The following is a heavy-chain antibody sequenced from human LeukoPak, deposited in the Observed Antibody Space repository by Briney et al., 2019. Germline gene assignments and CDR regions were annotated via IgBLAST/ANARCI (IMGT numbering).Heavy chain of an antibody. V-gene: IGHV3-7*01. J-gene: IGHJ4*02. CDR2: MNEDGSGT. CDR1: GFSIGSSW. D-gene: IGHD3-3*01. CDR3: ARSATIFGTPDY. Sequence: GGSLRLSCAVSGFSIGSSWMSWVRQTPGKGLEWVADMNEDGSGTYYVDSVKGRFTVSRDNAQNSVYLQMNSLRAEDTAVYYCARSATIFGTPDYWGQGTLVTVSS.